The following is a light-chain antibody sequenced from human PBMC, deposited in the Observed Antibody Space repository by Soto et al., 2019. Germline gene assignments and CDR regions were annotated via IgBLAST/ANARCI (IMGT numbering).Light chain of an antibody. CDR1: NIGSKS. V-gene: IGLV3-21*04. CDR2: YDS. Sequence: SYELTQPPSVSVAPGKTARITCGGNNIGSKSVHWYQQKPGQAPVLVIYYDSDRPSGIPERFSGSNSGNTATLTISRVEAGDEADYYCQVWGSGGVVFGGGTKLTVL. J-gene: IGLJ2*01. CDR3: QVWGSGGVV.